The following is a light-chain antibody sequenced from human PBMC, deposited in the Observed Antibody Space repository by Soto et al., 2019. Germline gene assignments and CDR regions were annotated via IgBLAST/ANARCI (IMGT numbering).Light chain of an antibody. CDR1: QSVGSY. CDR2: DAS. Sequence: EIVVTQSPATLSLSPGERATLSCRTSQSVGSYLAWYQKKPGKAPRLLIYDASNRATGIPARFSGSGSGRDFTLTISSLEPEDFAVYYCQQRTNWPPYTFGQGTKLEIK. J-gene: IGKJ2*01. CDR3: QQRTNWPPYT. V-gene: IGKV3-11*02.